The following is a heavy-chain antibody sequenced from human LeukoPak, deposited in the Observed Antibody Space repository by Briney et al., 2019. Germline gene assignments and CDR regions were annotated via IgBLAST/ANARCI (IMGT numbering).Heavy chain of an antibody. CDR1: GGTLSSYA. D-gene: IGHD3-22*01. CDR2: IIPIFGTA. CDR3: ARERVMYYYDSSGYKLDAFDI. Sequence: SVKVSCKASGGTLSSYAISWVRQAPGQGLEWMGRIIPIFGTANYAQKFQGRVTITTDESTSTAYMELSRLRSDDTAVYYCARERVMYYYDSSGYKLDAFDIWGQGTMVTVSS. J-gene: IGHJ3*02. V-gene: IGHV1-69*05.